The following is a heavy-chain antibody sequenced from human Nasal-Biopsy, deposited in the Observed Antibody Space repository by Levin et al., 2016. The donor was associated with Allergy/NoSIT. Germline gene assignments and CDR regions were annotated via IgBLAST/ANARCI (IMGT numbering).Heavy chain of an antibody. D-gene: IGHD2-15*01. V-gene: IGHV3-30-3*01. J-gene: IGHJ6*04. Sequence: GESLKISCVASKVNFNTYGFFWVRRAPGKGLEWVSFISYDGNNKFYADSIEGRFSISRDKSRKTLYLQMNSLRREDTADYYCATDGGMGYGSPSHMGVWGIGTTVSVSS. CDR2: ISYDGNNK. CDR1: KVNFNTYG. CDR3: ATDGGMGYGSPSHMGV.